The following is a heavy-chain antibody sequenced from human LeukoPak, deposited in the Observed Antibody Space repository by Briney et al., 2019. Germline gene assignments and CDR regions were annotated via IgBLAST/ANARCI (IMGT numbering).Heavy chain of an antibody. D-gene: IGHD5-24*01. CDR2: INPSGGST. J-gene: IGHJ4*02. CDR1: GYTFTGYY. V-gene: IGHV1-46*01. CDR3: ARDEILVEMATRTFDY. Sequence: GASVKVSCKASGYTFTGYYMHWVRQAPGQGLEWMGIINPSGGSTSYAQKFQGRVTMTRDTSTSTVYMELSSLRSEDTAVYYCARDEILVEMATRTFDYWGQGTLVTVSS.